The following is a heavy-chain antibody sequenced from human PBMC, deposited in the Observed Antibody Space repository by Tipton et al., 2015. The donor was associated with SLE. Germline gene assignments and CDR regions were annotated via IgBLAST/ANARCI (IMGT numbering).Heavy chain of an antibody. CDR3: AKSDYYDSSGYY. CDR2: ISGSGGST. D-gene: IGHD3-22*01. CDR1: GFTFSSYA. J-gene: IGHJ4*02. Sequence: GSLRLSCAASGFTFSSYAMSWVRQGPGKGLEWVSAISGSGGSTYYADFVKGRLTISRDNSKNTLYLQMNSLRAEDTAVYYCAKSDYYDSSGYYWGQGTLVTVSS. V-gene: IGHV3-23*01.